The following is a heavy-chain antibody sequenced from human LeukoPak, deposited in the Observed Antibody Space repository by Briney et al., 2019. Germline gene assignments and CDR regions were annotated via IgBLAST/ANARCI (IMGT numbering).Heavy chain of an antibody. CDR1: GYSISSGYY. CDR2: IYHSGST. Sequence: SETLSLTCAVSGYSISSGYYWCWIRQPPGKGLEWIGSIYHSGSTYYNPSLESRVTISVDTSKNQFSLRLSSVTAADTAVYYCARVGAIGYCSSTSCYTEHNWFDPWGQGTLVTVSS. CDR3: ARVGAIGYCSSTSCYTEHNWFDP. J-gene: IGHJ5*02. D-gene: IGHD2-2*02. V-gene: IGHV4-38-2*01.